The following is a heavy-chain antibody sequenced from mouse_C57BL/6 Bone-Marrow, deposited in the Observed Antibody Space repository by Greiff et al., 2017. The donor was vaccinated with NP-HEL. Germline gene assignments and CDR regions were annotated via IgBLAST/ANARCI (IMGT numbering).Heavy chain of an antibody. D-gene: IGHD3-1*01. V-gene: IGHV14-1*01. J-gene: IGHJ1*03. Sequence: EVQLQQSGAELVRPGASVKLSCTASGFTITDYYMHWVKQRPEQGLEWIGRIDPEDGDTEYAPKFQGKATMTADTSSNTAYLQLSSLTSEDTAVYYCTTRDGWYFDVWGTGTTVTVSS. CDR2: IDPEDGDT. CDR1: GFTITDYY. CDR3: TTRDGWYFDV.